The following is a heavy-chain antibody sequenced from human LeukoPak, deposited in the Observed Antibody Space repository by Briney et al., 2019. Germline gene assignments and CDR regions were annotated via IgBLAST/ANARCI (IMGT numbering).Heavy chain of an antibody. CDR1: GGSVSSSIYY. Sequence: SETLSLTCTVSGGSVSSSIYYWGWIRQPPGKGLEWIGSIYYSGSTSYNPSLKSRVTISVDTSKDQFSLKLTSVTAADTAVYYCASRNDILTGYVFDFWGQGTLVTVS. CDR3: ASRNDILTGYVFDF. D-gene: IGHD3-9*01. J-gene: IGHJ4*02. V-gene: IGHV4-39*01. CDR2: IYYSGST.